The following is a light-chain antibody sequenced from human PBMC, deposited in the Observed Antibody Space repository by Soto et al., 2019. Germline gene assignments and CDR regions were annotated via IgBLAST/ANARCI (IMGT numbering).Light chain of an antibody. CDR3: QQSYSSWT. J-gene: IGKJ1*01. CDR2: AAS. V-gene: IGKV1-39*01. CDR1: QSIGNR. Sequence: DIQMTQSPSSLSASVGDRVTITCRASQSIGNRLNWYRQKPGKPPDLLIYAASSLHSGVPSRFSGSGSGTDFTLTISNLQPEDFATFYCQQSYSSWTFGQGTKVDIK.